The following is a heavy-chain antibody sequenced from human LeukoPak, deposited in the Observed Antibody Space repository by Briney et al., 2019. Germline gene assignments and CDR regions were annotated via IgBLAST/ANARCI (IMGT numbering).Heavy chain of an antibody. Sequence: ASVKVSCKASGYTFTSYDINWVRQATGQGLEWMGWMTPNSGNTGYAQEFQVRVTMTRDTSITTAYMELSILRSEDTAIYYCARGEWELGYWGQGTLVTVSS. CDR1: GYTFTSYD. V-gene: IGHV1-8*01. CDR3: ARGEWELGY. CDR2: MTPNSGNT. J-gene: IGHJ4*02. D-gene: IGHD1-26*01.